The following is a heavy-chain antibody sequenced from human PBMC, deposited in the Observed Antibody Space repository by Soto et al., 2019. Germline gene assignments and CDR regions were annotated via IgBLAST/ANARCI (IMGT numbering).Heavy chain of an antibody. Sequence: QVQLQESGPGLVMPSQTLSLTCTVTGGSINSGDYFWTWIRQSPGKGLEWFGYMYSGGSTYYNPSPNNPINLTTDTSTNQFSRVLDSVSAAETAVYYCVRLCCRRTGCARGGWCGSWGQGALVTVSS. CDR3: VRLCCRRTGCARGGWCGS. CDR2: MYSGGST. D-gene: IGHD3-9*01. V-gene: IGHV4-30-4*01. CDR1: GGSINSGDYF. J-gene: IGHJ5*01.